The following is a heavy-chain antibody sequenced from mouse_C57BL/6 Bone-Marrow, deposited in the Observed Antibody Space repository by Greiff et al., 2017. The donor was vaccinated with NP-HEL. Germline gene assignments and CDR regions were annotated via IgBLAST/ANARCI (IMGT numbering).Heavy chain of an antibody. Sequence: VMLVESGAELARPGASVKLSCKASGYTFTSYGISWVKQRTGQGLEWIGEIYPRSGNTYYNEKFKGKATLTADKSSSTAYMELRSLTSEDSAVYFCAMGFYGNYEGDYWGQGTTLTVSS. J-gene: IGHJ2*01. CDR3: AMGFYGNYEGDY. D-gene: IGHD2-1*01. V-gene: IGHV1-81*01. CDR1: GYTFTSYG. CDR2: IYPRSGNT.